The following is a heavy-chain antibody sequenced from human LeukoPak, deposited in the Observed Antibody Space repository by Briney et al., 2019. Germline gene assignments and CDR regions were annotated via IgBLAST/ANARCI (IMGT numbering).Heavy chain of an antibody. CDR2: IKQDGSEK. J-gene: IGHJ4*02. CDR3: ARVTGGYNLVDY. CDR1: GFTFSSYW. V-gene: IGHV3-7*01. Sequence: GGSLRLSCAASGFTFSSYWMSWVRQAPGKGLEWVANIKQDGSEKYYADSVKGRFAMSRDNAKNTLYLQMNSLRAEDTAVYYCARVTGGYNLVDYWGQGTLVTVSS. D-gene: IGHD5-24*01.